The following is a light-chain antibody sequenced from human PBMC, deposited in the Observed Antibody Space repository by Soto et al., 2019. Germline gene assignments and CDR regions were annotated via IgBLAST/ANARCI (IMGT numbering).Light chain of an antibody. V-gene: IGKV1-5*01. J-gene: IGKJ1*01. CDR1: QSISSW. CDR3: QQYNSYRSSWT. CDR2: DAS. Sequence: DIQMTQSPSTLSASVGDRVTITCRASQSISSWLAWYQQKPGKAPKLLIYDASSLESGVPSRLSGSGSGTEFTLTISSLQPDDFATYYCQQYNSYRSSWTFGQGTKVDIK.